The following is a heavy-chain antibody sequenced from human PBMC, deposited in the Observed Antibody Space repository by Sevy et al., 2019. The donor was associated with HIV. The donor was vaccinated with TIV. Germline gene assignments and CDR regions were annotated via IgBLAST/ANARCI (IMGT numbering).Heavy chain of an antibody. V-gene: IGHV3-21*01. J-gene: IGHJ4*02. CDR3: ARSAVARTASRGFDY. CDR1: GFTFSSYS. CDR2: ISSSSSYI. Sequence: GGSLRLSCAASGFTFSSYSMNWVRQAPGKGLEWVSSISSSSSYIYYEDSVKGRFTSSRDNAKNSLFLQMNSLRAEDTAVYYCARSAVARTASRGFDYWGQGTLVTVSS. D-gene: IGHD5-18*01.